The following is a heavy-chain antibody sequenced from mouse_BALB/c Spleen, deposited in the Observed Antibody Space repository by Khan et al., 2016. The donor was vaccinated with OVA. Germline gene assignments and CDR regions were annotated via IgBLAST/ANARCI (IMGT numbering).Heavy chain of an antibody. V-gene: IGHV14-1*02. Sequence: VRLQQSGAELVRPGALVKLSCKASGFNIKDYYIHWVKQRPDQGLEWIGWIDPENGDTVYDPKFQDKATITSDTSSNTAYLQLSSLTSEDTAVYYCARSGYFAWFAYWGQGTLVTVSA. CDR3: ARSGYFAWFAY. J-gene: IGHJ3*01. CDR2: IDPENGDT. CDR1: GFNIKDYY.